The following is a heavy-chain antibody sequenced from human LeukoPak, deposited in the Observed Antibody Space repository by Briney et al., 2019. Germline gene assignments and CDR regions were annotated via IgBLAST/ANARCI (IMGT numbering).Heavy chain of an antibody. CDR2: ISASGNT. Sequence: PSETLSLTCTVSGGSISSYYWSWIRQPAGKGLEWIGRISASGNTNYNPSLKSRVTLSVDASKNQFSLRLTSVTAADTAVYFCARGVTVFGGAPKGALDIWGRGTMLTVSS. CDR3: ARGVTVFGGAPKGALDI. D-gene: IGHD3-3*01. V-gene: IGHV4-4*07. CDR1: GGSISSYY. J-gene: IGHJ3*02.